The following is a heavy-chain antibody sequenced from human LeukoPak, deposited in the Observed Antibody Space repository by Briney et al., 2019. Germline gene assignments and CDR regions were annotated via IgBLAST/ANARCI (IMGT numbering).Heavy chain of an antibody. CDR1: GFTFSTYA. CDR3: VKIGSGWYFDY. J-gene: IGHJ4*02. CDR2: ISTNGGST. D-gene: IGHD6-19*01. Sequence: GGSLRLSCSASGFTFSTYARHWVRQAPGKGLEHVSAISTNGGSTYYADSVKGRFTISRDNSKNTLYLQMSSLRPEDTAVYYCVKIGSGWYFDYWGRGTLVTVSS. V-gene: IGHV3-64D*06.